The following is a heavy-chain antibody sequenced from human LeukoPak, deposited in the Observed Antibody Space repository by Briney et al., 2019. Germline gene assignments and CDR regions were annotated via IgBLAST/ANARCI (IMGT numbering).Heavy chain of an antibody. CDR3: ARDNRPYYYYGMDV. V-gene: IGHV3-30-3*01. CDR2: ISYDGSNK. J-gene: IGHJ6*02. CDR1: GFTFSSYA. Sequence: PGRSLRLSCAASGFTFSSYAMHWVRQAPGKGLEWVAVISYDGSNKYYADSVKGRFTISRDNSKNTLHLQMNSLRAEDTAVYYCARDNRPYYYYGMDVWGQGTTVTVSS.